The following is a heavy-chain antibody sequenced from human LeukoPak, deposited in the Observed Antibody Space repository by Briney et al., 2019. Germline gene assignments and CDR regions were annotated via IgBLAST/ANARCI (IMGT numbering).Heavy chain of an antibody. J-gene: IGHJ4*02. Sequence: PSETLSLTCTVSGGSISSGGYYWSWIRQHPGKGLKWIGYIYYSGSTYYNPSLKSRVTISVDTSKNQFSLKLSSVTAADTAVYYCRSPPIVRGVIIDRDYWGQGTLVTVSS. CDR3: RSPPIVRGVIIDRDY. D-gene: IGHD3-10*01. CDR2: IYYSGST. CDR1: GGSISSGGYY. V-gene: IGHV4-31*03.